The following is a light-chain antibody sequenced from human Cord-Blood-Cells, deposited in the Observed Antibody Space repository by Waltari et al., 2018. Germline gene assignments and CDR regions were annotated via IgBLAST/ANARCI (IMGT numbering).Light chain of an antibody. CDR2: GAS. J-gene: IGKJ2*01. Sequence: EIVLTQSPGTPSLSPGERATLSCRASQSVSSSYLAWYQQKPGQAPRLLIYGASSRATGIPDMFSGSGSGTDFTLTISRLEPEDFAVYYCQQYGSSPPYTFGQGTKLEIK. CDR3: QQYGSSPPYT. V-gene: IGKV3-20*01. CDR1: QSVSSSY.